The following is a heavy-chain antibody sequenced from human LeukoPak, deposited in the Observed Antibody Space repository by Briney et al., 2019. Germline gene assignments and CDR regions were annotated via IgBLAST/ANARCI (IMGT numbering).Heavy chain of an antibody. J-gene: IGHJ4*02. CDR2: IYYVGNT. CDR1: GGSISSGGNS. D-gene: IGHD3-22*01. Sequence: PSETLSLTCTVSGGSISSGGNSWSWLRQLPGKGLEWIGYIYYVGNTNYNPSLKSRLSMSVDTSKNQFSLKLSSVTAADTAVYYCARQPYDSSGYDFDYWGQGTLVTVSS. V-gene: IGHV4-31*03. CDR3: ARQPYDSSGYDFDY.